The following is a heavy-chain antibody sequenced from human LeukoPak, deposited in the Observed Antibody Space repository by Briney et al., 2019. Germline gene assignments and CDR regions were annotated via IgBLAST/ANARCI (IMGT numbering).Heavy chain of an antibody. CDR1: GGSFSGYY. V-gene: IGHV4-34*01. D-gene: IGHD5-18*01. CDR2: INHSGST. Sequence: PSETLSLICAVYGGSFSGYYWSWIRQPPGKGLEWIGEINHSGSTNYNPSLKSRVTISVDTSKNQFSLKLSSVTAADTAVYYCAREGSGNTAMAAPDYWGQGTLVTVSS. J-gene: IGHJ4*02. CDR3: AREGSGNTAMAAPDY.